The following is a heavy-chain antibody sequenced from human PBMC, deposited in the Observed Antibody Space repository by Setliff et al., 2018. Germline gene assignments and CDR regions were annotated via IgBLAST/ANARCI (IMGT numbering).Heavy chain of an antibody. CDR3: ARVVESSGYYHYYYYMDV. V-gene: IGHV4-61*02. CDR1: GGSISSGSYY. Sequence: SETLSLTCTVSGGSISSGSYYWSWIRQPAGKGLEWIGRIYTSGSTNYNPSLKSRVTISVDTSKNQFSLKLSSVTAADTAVYYCARVVESSGYYHYYYYMDVWGKGTTVTVSS. CDR2: IYTSGST. J-gene: IGHJ6*03. D-gene: IGHD3-22*01.